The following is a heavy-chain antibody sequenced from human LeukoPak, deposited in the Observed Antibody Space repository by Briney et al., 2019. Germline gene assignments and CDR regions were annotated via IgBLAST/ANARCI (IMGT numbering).Heavy chain of an antibody. D-gene: IGHD2-2*01. V-gene: IGHV1-69*13. CDR2: IIPIFGTA. CDR3: ARDMKYCSSTSCKCYFDY. J-gene: IGHJ4*02. CDR1: GGTFSSYA. Sequence: GASVKVSCKASGGTFSSYAISWVRQAPGQGLEWMGGIIPIFGTANYAQKFQGRVTITADESTSTAYMELSSLRSEDTAVYYCARDMKYCSSTSCKCYFDYWGQGTLVTVSS.